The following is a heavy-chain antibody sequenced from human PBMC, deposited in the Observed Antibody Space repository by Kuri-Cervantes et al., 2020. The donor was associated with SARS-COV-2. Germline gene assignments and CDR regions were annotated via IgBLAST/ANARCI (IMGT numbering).Heavy chain of an antibody. Sequence: ASVKVSCKASGYTFTSYGISWVRQVPGQGLEWMGWISAYNGNTNYAQKLQGRVTMTTDTSTSTAYMELSSLRSEDTAVYYCARAGPAAMGYYYYGMDVWGQGTTVTVSS. CDR2: ISAYNGNT. CDR1: GYTFTSYG. D-gene: IGHD2-2*01. J-gene: IGHJ6*02. CDR3: ARAGPAAMGYYYYGMDV. V-gene: IGHV1-18*01.